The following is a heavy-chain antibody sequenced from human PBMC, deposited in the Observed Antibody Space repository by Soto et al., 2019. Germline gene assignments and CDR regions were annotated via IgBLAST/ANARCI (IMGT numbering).Heavy chain of an antibody. J-gene: IGHJ4*02. CDR3: ARDTPLDF. Sequence: QVQLVESGGGVVQPGRSLRLSCAASGFTFSGYTMHWVRQTPGKGLEWVAVISYDGSNKYYADSVRGRFTISRDNSKKALYLQMNSLRAEDTAVYYCARDTPLDFWGQGTLVTVSS. CDR1: GFTFSGYT. V-gene: IGHV3-30-3*01. CDR2: ISYDGSNK.